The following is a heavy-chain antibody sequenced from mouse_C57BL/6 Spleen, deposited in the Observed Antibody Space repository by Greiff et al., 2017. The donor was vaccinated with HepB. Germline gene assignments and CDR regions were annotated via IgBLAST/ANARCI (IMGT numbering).Heavy chain of an antibody. V-gene: IGHV1-52*01. CDR3: ASPLGYDYFDY. Sequence: QVQLQQPGAELVRPGSSVKLSCKASGYTFTSYWMHWVKQRPIQGLEWIGNIDPSDSDTHYNQKFKDKATLTVDKSSSTAYMQLSSLTSEDSAVYYCASPLGYDYFDYWGQGTTLTVSS. J-gene: IGHJ2*01. CDR1: GYTFTSYW. CDR2: IDPSDSDT. D-gene: IGHD2-2*01.